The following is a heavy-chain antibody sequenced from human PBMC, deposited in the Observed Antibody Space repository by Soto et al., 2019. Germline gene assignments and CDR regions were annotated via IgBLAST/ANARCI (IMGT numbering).Heavy chain of an antibody. V-gene: IGHV1-69*08. CDR1: GGTFSSYT. D-gene: IGHD3-10*01. CDR2: IIPNLGKA. CDR3: ARDGFSGELLGASPYYYYYMDV. J-gene: IGHJ6*03. Sequence: GASVKVSCKASGGTFSSYTISWVRQAPGQGLEWMGRIIPNLGKANYAQKLQGRVTMTADTSTSTAYMELRSLRSDDTAVYYCARDGFSGELLGASPYYYYYMDVWGKGTTVTVSS.